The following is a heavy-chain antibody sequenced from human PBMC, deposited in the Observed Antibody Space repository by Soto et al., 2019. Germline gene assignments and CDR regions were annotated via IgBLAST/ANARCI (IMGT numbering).Heavy chain of an antibody. D-gene: IGHD2-15*01. CDR3: SAVVAAARDANYYYAMDV. V-gene: IGHV1-8*01. CDR1: GCTFTSYD. CDR2: MNPNGSNT. J-gene: IGHJ6*02. Sequence: ASVKVSCRASGCTFTSYDINGVRQATGQGLEWMGWMNPNGSNTGYAHNFQGRVTMTTNTSIYTAYMMLSSLISGDTAVYYCSAVVAAARDANYYYAMDVWGQGTTVTVSS.